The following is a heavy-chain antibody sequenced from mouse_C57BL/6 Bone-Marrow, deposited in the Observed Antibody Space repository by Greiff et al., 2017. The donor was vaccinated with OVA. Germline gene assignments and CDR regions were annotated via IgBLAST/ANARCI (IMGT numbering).Heavy chain of an antibody. CDR3: ARQGRRDYYAMDY. CDR1: GFSLTSYG. J-gene: IGHJ4*01. CDR2: IWSDGST. Sequence: VMLKESGPGLVAPSQSLSITCTVSGFSLTSYGVHWVRQPPGKGLEWLVVIWSDGSTTYNSALKSRLSISKDNSKSQVFLKMNSLQTDDTAMYYCARQGRRDYYAMDYWGQGTSVTVSS. V-gene: IGHV2-6-1*01.